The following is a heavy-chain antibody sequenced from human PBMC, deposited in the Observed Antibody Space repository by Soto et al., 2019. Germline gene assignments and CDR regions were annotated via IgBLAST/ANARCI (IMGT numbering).Heavy chain of an antibody. CDR1: GYTFTGYY. D-gene: IGHD6-6*01. J-gene: IGHJ6*02. CDR3: ARGRDSSSSPYYYYYGMDV. CDR2: INPNSGGT. Sequence: ASVKVSCKASGYTFTGYYMHWVRQAPGQGLEWMGWINPNSGGTNYAQKFQGRVTMTRDTSISTAYMELSRLRSDDTAVYYCARGRDSSSSPYYYYYGMDVWGQGTTVTVSS. V-gene: IGHV1-2*02.